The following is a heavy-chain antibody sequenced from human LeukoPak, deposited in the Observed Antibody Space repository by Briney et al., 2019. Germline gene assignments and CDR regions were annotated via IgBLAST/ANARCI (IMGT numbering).Heavy chain of an antibody. V-gene: IGHV3-21*01. J-gene: IGHJ4*02. Sequence: GGSLRLSCAASGFTFNSYTMNWVRQAPGKGLEWVSSISSSSSYIYYADSVKGRFTISRDNAKNSVYLQMNSLRAEDTAVYYCARDPLSWNHYYFDYWGQGTLVTVSS. D-gene: IGHD1-1*01. CDR2: ISSSSSYI. CDR3: ARDPLSWNHYYFDY. CDR1: GFTFNSYT.